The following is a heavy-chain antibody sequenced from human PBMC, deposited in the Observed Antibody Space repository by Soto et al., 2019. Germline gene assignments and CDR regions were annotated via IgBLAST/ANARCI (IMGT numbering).Heavy chain of an antibody. V-gene: IGHV3-30*18. CDR1: GFTFSSYG. CDR2: ISYDGSNK. J-gene: IGHJ6*02. Sequence: GGSLRLSCAASGFTFSSYGMHCVRQAPGKGLEWVAVISYDGSNKYYADSVKGRFTISRDNSKNTLYLQMNSLRAEDTAVYYCAKSYYDFWSWDYYYGMDVWGQGTTVTVSS. CDR3: AKSYYDFWSWDYYYGMDV. D-gene: IGHD3-3*01.